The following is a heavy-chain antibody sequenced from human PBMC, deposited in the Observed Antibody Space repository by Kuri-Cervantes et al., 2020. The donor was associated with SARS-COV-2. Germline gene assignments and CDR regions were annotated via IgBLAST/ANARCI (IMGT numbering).Heavy chain of an antibody. CDR1: GFTFSSYE. Sequence: SCAASGFTFSSYEMHWVRQAPGKGLEWVSYISSSGSAIYYADSVKGRFTISRDNAKNSLYLQMNSLRDEDTAVYYCARESRDAYNLGSFDLWGRGTLVTVSS. CDR2: ISSSGSAI. V-gene: IGHV3-48*03. CDR3: ARESRDAYNLGSFDL. D-gene: IGHD5-24*01. J-gene: IGHJ2*01.